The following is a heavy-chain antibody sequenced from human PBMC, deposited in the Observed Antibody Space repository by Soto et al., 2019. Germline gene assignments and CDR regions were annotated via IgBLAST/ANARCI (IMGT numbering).Heavy chain of an antibody. CDR2: IRSKPNNYAT. CDR3: NRKAPDFWNCKPPYYMDG. CDR1: GFTFSGSA. D-gene: IGHD3-3*01. J-gene: IGHJ6*03. Sequence: EVQLVESGGGLVQPGGSLKLSCAASGFTFSGSAMHWVRQASGKGLEWVGRIRSKPNNYATAYGASVKGRFTISRDDSKNPAYREMNNLNNEETARYYCNRKAPDFWNCKPPYYMDGWGKGTTVTVSS. V-gene: IGHV3-73*01.